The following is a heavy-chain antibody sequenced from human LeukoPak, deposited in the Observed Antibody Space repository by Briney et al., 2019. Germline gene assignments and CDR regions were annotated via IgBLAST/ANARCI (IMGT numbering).Heavy chain of an antibody. Sequence: PGGSLRLSCAASGFTFSSFEMNWVRQAPGKGLEWVAVISYDGSNKYYADSVKGRFTISRDNSKNTLYLQMNSLRAEDTAVYYCAKEVRGGTFDYWGQGTLVTVSS. CDR1: GFTFSSFE. D-gene: IGHD3-10*01. CDR2: ISYDGSNK. J-gene: IGHJ4*02. V-gene: IGHV3-30*18. CDR3: AKEVRGGTFDY.